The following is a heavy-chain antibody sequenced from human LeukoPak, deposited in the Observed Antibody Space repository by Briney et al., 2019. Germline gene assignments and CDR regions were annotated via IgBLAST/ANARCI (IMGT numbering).Heavy chain of an antibody. Sequence: PGGSLRLSCAASGFTFSSYAMHWVRQAPGKGLEWVAVISYSGGDSKYYADSVNGRFTISRDNSKNTLFLQMNSLRPEDTAVYYCARDPTAVSNQPQYYFDFWGQGTLVTVSS. CDR1: GFTFSSYA. J-gene: IGHJ4*02. CDR3: ARDPTAVSNQPQYYFDF. CDR2: ISYSGGDSK. D-gene: IGHD4-17*01. V-gene: IGHV3-30*04.